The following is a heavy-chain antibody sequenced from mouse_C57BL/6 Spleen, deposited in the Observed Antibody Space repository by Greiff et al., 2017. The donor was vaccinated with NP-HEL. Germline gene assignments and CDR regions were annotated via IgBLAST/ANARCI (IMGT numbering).Heavy chain of an antibody. CDR2: ISDGGSYT. CDR1: GFTFSSYA. J-gene: IGHJ4*01. V-gene: IGHV5-4*03. Sequence: DVKLVESGGGLVKPGGSLKLSCAASGFTFSSYAMSWVRQTPEKRLEWVATISDGGSYTYYPDNVKGRFTISRDNTKNNLYLHMSHLKSEDTAMYYCASELGGTMDYWGQGTSVTVAS. CDR3: ASELGGTMDY.